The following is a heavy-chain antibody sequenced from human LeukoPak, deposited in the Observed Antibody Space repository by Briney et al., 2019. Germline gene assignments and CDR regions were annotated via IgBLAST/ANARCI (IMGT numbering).Heavy chain of an antibody. CDR3: ARDHCSGGSCYHLLDY. CDR2: IYYSGST. Sequence: TSETLSLTCTVSGGSISSYYWSWIRQPPGKGLEWIGYIYYSGSTNYNPSLRSRVTISVDTSKNQFSLKLSSVTAADTAVYYCARDHCSGGSCYHLLDYWGQGTLVTVSS. D-gene: IGHD2-15*01. J-gene: IGHJ4*02. CDR1: GGSISSYY. V-gene: IGHV4-59*01.